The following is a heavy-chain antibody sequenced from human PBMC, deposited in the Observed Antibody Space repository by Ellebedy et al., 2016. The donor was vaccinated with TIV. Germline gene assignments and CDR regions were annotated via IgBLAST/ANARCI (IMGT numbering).Heavy chain of an antibody. CDR2: INTDGSTV. Sequence: ESLKISCEVSGFSFSGYYMHWVRQAPGKGMMWVARINTDGSTVSYADSVEGRFTISRDNARKTLFLQVDSLRAEDTAVYYCARESVRYFDWDYWGQGTLVTVSS. CDR3: ARESVRYFDWDY. V-gene: IGHV3-74*01. J-gene: IGHJ4*02. CDR1: GFSFSGYY. D-gene: IGHD3-9*01.